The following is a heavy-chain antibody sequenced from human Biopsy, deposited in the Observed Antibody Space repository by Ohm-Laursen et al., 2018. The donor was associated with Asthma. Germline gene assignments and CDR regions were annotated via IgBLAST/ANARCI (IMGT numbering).Heavy chain of an antibody. J-gene: IGHJ3*01. CDR1: GYNFISFA. Sequence: GSSVKVSCKASGYNFISFAIHWVRQTPGQRLECMGWVNTGNGDTKYSQKFQGRVTITRDTSASTAYMELRSLRSEDTATYYCARTYYDFLTGQVKDVFGVWGQGTMVTVSS. V-gene: IGHV1-3*04. CDR3: ARTYYDFLTGQVKDVFGV. D-gene: IGHD3-9*01. CDR2: VNTGNGDT.